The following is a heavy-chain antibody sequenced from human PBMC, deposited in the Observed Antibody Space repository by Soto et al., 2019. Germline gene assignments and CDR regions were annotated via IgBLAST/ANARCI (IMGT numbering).Heavy chain of an antibody. D-gene: IGHD5-12*01. J-gene: IGHJ4*02. CDR2: IYWDDDK. CDR3: ALKGDGYRGFKY. CDR1: GFSLSTSGVG. Sequence: QITLKESGPTLVKPTQTLTLTCTLSGFSLSTSGVGVGWIRQPPGKALEWLALIYWDDDKRYSPFLKSRLTILKXXSKNQVVLTLTNMDPVDTATYYCALKGDGYRGFKYWGQGTLVTVSS. V-gene: IGHV2-5*02.